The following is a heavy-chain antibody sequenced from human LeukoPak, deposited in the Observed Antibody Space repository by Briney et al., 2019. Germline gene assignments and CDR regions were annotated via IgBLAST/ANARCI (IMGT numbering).Heavy chain of an antibody. V-gene: IGHV3-9*01. Sequence: GRSLRLSCAASGFTFDDYAMHWVRQAPGKGLEWVSGISWNSGSIGYADSVKGRFTISRDNAENSLYLQMNSLRAEDTALYYCAKDLAVAGDSWGQGTLVTVSS. CDR3: AKDLAVAGDS. CDR1: GFTFDDYA. J-gene: IGHJ1*01. CDR2: ISWNSGSI. D-gene: IGHD6-19*01.